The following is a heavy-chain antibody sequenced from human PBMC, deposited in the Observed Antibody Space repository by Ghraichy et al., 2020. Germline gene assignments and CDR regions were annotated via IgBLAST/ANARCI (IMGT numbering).Heavy chain of an antibody. Sequence: GSLRLSCAASGFTFSSYDMHWVRQATGKGLEWVSAIGTAGDTYYPGSVKGRFTISRENAKNSLYLQMNSLRAGDTAVYYCARETAIYGMDVWGQGTTVTVSS. CDR1: GFTFSSYD. D-gene: IGHD5-18*01. V-gene: IGHV3-13*01. J-gene: IGHJ6*02. CDR2: IGTAGDT. CDR3: ARETAIYGMDV.